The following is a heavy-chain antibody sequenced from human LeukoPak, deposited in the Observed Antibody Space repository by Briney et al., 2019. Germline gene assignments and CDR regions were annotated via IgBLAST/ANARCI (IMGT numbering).Heavy chain of an antibody. J-gene: IGHJ6*03. V-gene: IGHV3-9*01. CDR1: GFTFDDYA. Sequence: GGSLRLSCAASGFTFDDYAMHWVRQAPGKGLEWLSGISWNSGSIGYADSVKGRFTISRDNAKNSLYLQMNSLRAEDTALYYCAKAAWDYYYMDVWGKGTTVTISS. D-gene: IGHD2-15*01. CDR2: ISWNSGSI. CDR3: AKAAWDYYYMDV.